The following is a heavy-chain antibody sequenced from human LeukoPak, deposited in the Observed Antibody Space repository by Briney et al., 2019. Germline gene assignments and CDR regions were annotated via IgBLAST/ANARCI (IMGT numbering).Heavy chain of an antibody. CDR1: GFTFSDYT. V-gene: IGHV3-21*01. D-gene: IGHD3-10*02. CDR2: ISSSSSYI. CDR3: AELGITMIGGV. Sequence: GGSLRLSCAASGFTFSDYTLNWVRRAPGKGLEWVSSISSSSSYIYYADSVKGRFTISRDNAKNSLYLQMNSLRAEDTAVYYCAELGITMIGGVWGKGTTVTISS. J-gene: IGHJ6*04.